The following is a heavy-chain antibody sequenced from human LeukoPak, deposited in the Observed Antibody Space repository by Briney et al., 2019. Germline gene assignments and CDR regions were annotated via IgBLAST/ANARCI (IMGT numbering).Heavy chain of an antibody. J-gene: IGHJ4*02. D-gene: IGHD4-17*01. CDR2: INHSGST. CDR3: VRVRSYGRIPFDY. Sequence: PSETLSLTCVVYGGSFSGYYWSWIRQPPGKGLEWIGEINHSGSTNYNPSLKSRVTISVDTSKNQFSLKLSSVTAADTAVYYCVRVRSYGRIPFDYWGQGTLVTVSS. CDR1: GGSFSGYY. V-gene: IGHV4-34*01.